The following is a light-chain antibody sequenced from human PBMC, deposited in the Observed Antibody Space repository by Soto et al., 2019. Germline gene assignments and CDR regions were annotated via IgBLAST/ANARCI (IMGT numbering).Light chain of an antibody. V-gene: IGKV3-15*01. J-gene: IGKJ1*01. CDR3: QQRNNWPRT. Sequence: EIVMTQSPTTLSVSPGEXATLSCRASQSVSTNLAWYQQKPGQAPRLLIYNALTRATGIPARFSGSGSGTEFTLTISSLQSEDFAFYYCQQRNNWPRTFCQGTKEDNK. CDR2: NAL. CDR1: QSVSTN.